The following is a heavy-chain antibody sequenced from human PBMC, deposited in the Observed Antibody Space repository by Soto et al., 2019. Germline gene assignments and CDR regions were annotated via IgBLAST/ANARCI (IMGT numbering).Heavy chain of an antibody. CDR1: GYTFTSYG. J-gene: IGHJ5*02. CDR3: ARDSRYIVGATDNWFDP. CDR2: ISAYNGNT. D-gene: IGHD1-26*01. Sequence: GASVKVSCKASGYTFTSYGISWVRQAPGQGLEWMGWISAYNGNTNYAQKLQGRVTMTTDTSTSTAYMELRSLRSDDTAVYYCARDSRYIVGATDNWFDPWGQGTLVTVSS. V-gene: IGHV1-18*01.